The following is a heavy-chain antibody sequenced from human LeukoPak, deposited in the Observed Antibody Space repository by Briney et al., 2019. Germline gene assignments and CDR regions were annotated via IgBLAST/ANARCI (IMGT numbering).Heavy chain of an antibody. J-gene: IGHJ4*02. Sequence: GGSLRLSCAASGFTFSSYAMSWVRQAPGKGLEWVSAISGSGGSTYYADSVKGRFTISRDNSKNTLYLQMNSLRAEDTAIYYCAKDGGSVVPADTFDYWGQGTLVTVSS. CDR1: GFTFSSYA. CDR3: AKDGGSVVPADTFDY. V-gene: IGHV3-23*01. CDR2: ISGSGGST. D-gene: IGHD2-2*01.